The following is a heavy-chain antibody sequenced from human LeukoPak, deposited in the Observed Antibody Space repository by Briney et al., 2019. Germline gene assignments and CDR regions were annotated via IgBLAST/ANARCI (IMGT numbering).Heavy chain of an antibody. CDR3: ARGRGSSWYGPDAFDI. V-gene: IGHV4-59*01. Sequence: PSETLSLTCTVSAGSISSYYWSWIRQPPGKGLEWIGYIYYSGSTNYNPSLKSRVTISVDTSKNQFSLKLSSVTAADTAVYYCARGRGSSWYGPDAFDIWGQGTMVTVSS. D-gene: IGHD6-13*01. CDR2: IYYSGST. CDR1: AGSISSYY. J-gene: IGHJ3*02.